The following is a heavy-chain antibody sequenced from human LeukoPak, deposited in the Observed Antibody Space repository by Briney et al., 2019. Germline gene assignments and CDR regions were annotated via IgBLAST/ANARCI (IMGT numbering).Heavy chain of an antibody. J-gene: IGHJ4*02. CDR3: AREERYGLPLVSSIFDY. CDR2: IYYSGST. Sequence: PSETLSLTCTVSGGSISSSSYYWSWIRQPPGKGLEWIGYIYYSGSTYYNPSLKSRVTISVDTSKNQFSLKLSSVTAADTAVYYCAREERYGLPLVSSIFDYWGQGTLVTVSS. V-gene: IGHV4-30-4*01. D-gene: IGHD5-18*01. CDR1: GGSISSSSYY.